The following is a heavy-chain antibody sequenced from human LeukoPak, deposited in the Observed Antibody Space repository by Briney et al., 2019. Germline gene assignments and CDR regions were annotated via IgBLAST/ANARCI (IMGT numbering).Heavy chain of an antibody. CDR3: ARRPWGYGSGSNNWFDP. CDR1: GYSFTSYW. V-gene: IGHV5-51*01. Sequence: GESLKISCKGSGYSFTSYWIGWVRQMPGKGLEWMGIIYPGDSDTRYSPSFQGQVTISADKSISTAYLQWSSLKASDTAMYYCARRPWGYGSGSNNWFDPWGQGTLVTVSS. D-gene: IGHD3-10*01. J-gene: IGHJ5*02. CDR2: IYPGDSDT.